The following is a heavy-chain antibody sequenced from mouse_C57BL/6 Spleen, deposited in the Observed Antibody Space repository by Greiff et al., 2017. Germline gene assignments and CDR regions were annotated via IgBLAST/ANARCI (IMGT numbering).Heavy chain of an antibody. CDR3: ASGDYYGSSLYYCAMDY. Sequence: QVQLKESGAELAKPGASVKLSCKASGYTFTSYWMPWVKQRPGQGLEWIGYINPSSGYTKYNQKFKDKATLTADKSSSTAYMQLSSLTYEDSAVXYWASGDYYGSSLYYCAMDYWGQGTSVTVSS. V-gene: IGHV1-7*01. CDR2: INPSSGYT. D-gene: IGHD1-1*01. CDR1: GYTFTSYW. J-gene: IGHJ4*01.